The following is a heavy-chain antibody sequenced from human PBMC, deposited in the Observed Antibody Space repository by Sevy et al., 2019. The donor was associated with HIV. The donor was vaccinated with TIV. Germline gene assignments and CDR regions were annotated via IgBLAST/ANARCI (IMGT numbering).Heavy chain of an antibody. CDR2: INPNSRGT. D-gene: IGHD3-3*01. CDR1: GYTFTGYY. V-gene: IGHV1-2*02. J-gene: IGHJ6*02. CDR3: ARDRSDRIFGNSYYYYYYGMDV. Sequence: ASVKVSCKASGYTFTGYYMHWVRQAPGQGLEWMVWINPNSRGTNYPQKFQGRVTMTRDTSISAAYMELSRLRSDDTAVYYCARDRSDRIFGNSYYYYYYGMDVWGQGTTVTVSS.